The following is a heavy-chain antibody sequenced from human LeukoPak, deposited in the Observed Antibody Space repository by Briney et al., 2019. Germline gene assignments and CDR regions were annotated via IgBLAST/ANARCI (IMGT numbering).Heavy chain of an antibody. CDR2: ISSSSSYI. V-gene: IGHV3-21*01. CDR1: GFTFSSYS. J-gene: IGHJ4*02. D-gene: IGHD4-11*01. CDR3: ARGTTVTTVGFDY. Sequence: GGSLRLSCAASGFTFSSYSMNWVRQAPGKGLEWVSSISSSSSYIYYADSVKGRFTISRDNAKNSLYLQMNSPRAEDTAVYYCARGTTVTTVGFDYWGQGTLVTVSS.